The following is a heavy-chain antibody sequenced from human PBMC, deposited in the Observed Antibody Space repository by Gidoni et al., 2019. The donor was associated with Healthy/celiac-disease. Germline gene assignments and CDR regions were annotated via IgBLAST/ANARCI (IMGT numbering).Heavy chain of an antibody. D-gene: IGHD6-19*01. V-gene: IGHV3-48*03. CDR3: ASSSGSYLDY. CDR1: GFTFSSYE. Sequence: EVQLVESGGGLVQPGGSLRRSCAASGFTFSSYEMNCVRQAPGKGLEWVSYISSTGSTIYYADSVKGRFTISRDNAKNSLYLQMNSLRAEDTAVYYCASSSGSYLDYWGQGTLVTVSS. CDR2: ISSTGSTI. J-gene: IGHJ4*02.